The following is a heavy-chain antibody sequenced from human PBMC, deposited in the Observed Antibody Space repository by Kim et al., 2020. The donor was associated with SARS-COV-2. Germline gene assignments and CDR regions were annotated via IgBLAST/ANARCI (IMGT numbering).Heavy chain of an antibody. Sequence: SETLSLTCAVSGGSISSSNWWSWVRQPPGKGLEWIGEIYHSGSTNYNPSLKSRVTISVDKSKNQFSLKLSSVTAADTAVYYCARDLRPVEVRGVIRRRDYWGQGTLVTVSS. CDR2: IYHSGST. J-gene: IGHJ4*02. CDR1: GGSISSSNW. V-gene: IGHV4-4*02. CDR3: ARDLRPVEVRGVIRRRDY. D-gene: IGHD3-10*01.